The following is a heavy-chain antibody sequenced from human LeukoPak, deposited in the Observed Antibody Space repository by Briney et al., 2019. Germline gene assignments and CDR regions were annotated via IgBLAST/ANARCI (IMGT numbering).Heavy chain of an antibody. CDR2: IKQDGSEK. D-gene: IGHD4-17*01. V-gene: IGHV3-7*01. CDR1: GFTLSTSW. Sequence: GGSLRLSCAASGFTLSTSWLGWVRQAPGKGLEWVANIKQDGSEKYYVDSVRGRFTLSRDNAKNSLYLQMNSLRAEDTAVYYCARDRFYGDYAGVADYWGQGTLVTVSS. CDR3: ARDRFYGDYAGVADY. J-gene: IGHJ4*02.